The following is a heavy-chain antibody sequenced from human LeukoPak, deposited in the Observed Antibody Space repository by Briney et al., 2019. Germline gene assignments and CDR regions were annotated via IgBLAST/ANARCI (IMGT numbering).Heavy chain of an antibody. CDR3: ARPERITIFGVASATFDP. Sequence: ASVKVSCKASGYTFTGYYMHWVRQAPGQGLEWMGRINPNSGGTNYAQKFQGRVTMTRDTSISTACMELSRLRSDDTAVYYCARPERITIFGVASATFDPWGQGTLVTVSS. V-gene: IGHV1-2*06. D-gene: IGHD3-3*01. CDR2: INPNSGGT. CDR1: GYTFTGYY. J-gene: IGHJ5*02.